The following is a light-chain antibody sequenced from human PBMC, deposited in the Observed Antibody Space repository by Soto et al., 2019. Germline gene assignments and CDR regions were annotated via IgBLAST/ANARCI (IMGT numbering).Light chain of an antibody. V-gene: IGKV3-11*01. CDR1: QSLSKS. Sequence: EVVLTQSKATLSFSPGERATLSCRASQSLSKSLVWYQQKPGQAPRLLIDGASNRATGIPARFSGSGSGTDFTLTISSLEPEDFAVYFCQQRSSWPLTFGGGTKVDIK. CDR2: GAS. J-gene: IGKJ4*02. CDR3: QQRSSWPLT.